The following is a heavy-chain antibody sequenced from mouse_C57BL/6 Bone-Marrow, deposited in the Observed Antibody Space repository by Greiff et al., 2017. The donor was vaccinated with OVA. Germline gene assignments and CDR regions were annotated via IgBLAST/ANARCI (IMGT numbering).Heavy chain of an antibody. V-gene: IGHV1-82*01. D-gene: IGHD2-10*02. CDR3: ASPDLVCGFAY. Sequence: VQLQQSGPELVKPGASVKISCKASGYAFSSSWMNWVKQRPGKGLEWIGRIYPGDGDTNYNGKFKGKATLTADKSSSTAYMQLSSLTSEDSAVYFCASPDLVCGFAYWGKGTLVTVSA. CDR2: IYPGDGDT. CDR1: GYAFSSSW. J-gene: IGHJ3*01.